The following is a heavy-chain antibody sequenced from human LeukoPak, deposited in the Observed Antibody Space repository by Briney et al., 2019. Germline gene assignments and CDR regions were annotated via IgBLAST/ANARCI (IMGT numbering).Heavy chain of an antibody. D-gene: IGHD3-3*01. Sequence: SGGSLRLACAASGFTLTSYEMSWVRQAPGKGLEWVSYISPSGSTIYYAQSVKGRFTISRDNAKNSLYLQMNSLRAEDTAVYYCARDPRGSGGGYYGMDVWGQGTTVTVSS. CDR2: ISPSGSTI. CDR3: ARDPRGSGGGYYGMDV. V-gene: IGHV3-48*03. J-gene: IGHJ6*02. CDR1: GFTLTSYE.